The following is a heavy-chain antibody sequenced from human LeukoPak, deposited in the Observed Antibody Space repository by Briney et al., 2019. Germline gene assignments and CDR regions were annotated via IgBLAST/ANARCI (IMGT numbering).Heavy chain of an antibody. V-gene: IGHV4-61*02. CDR2: IYTSGST. J-gene: IGHJ4*02. Sequence: PSETLSLTCTVSGGSISSGSYYWSWIRQPAGKGLEWIGRIYTSGSTNYNPSLKSRVTISVDTSKNQFSLKLSSVTAADTAVYYCAREAVAGTRWGQGTLVTVS. CDR3: AREAVAGTR. D-gene: IGHD6-19*01. CDR1: GGSISSGSYY.